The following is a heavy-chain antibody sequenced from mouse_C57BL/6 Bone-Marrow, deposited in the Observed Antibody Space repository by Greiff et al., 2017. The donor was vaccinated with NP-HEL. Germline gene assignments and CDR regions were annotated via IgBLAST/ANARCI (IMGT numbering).Heavy chain of an antibody. CDR3: ARVGSNYDFYAMDY. CDR2: ISYDGSN. CDR1: GYSITSGYY. D-gene: IGHD2-5*01. V-gene: IGHV3-6*01. Sequence: EVQRVESGPGLVKPSQSLSLTCSVTGYSITSGYYWNWIRQFPGNKLEWMGYISYDGSNNYNPSLKNRISITRDTSKNQFFLKLNSVTTEDTATYYCARVGSNYDFYAMDYWGQGTSVTVSS. J-gene: IGHJ4*01.